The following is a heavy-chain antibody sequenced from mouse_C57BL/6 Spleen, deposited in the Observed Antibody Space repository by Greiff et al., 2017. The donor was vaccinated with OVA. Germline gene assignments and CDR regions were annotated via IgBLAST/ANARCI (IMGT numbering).Heavy chain of an antibody. D-gene: IGHD2-4*01. Sequence: EVQPQQSGTVLARPGASVKMSCKPSGYTFTSYWMHWVKQRPGQGLEWIGAIYPGNSDTSYNQKFKGKAKLTAVTSASTAYMELSSLTNEDSAVYYCTYDYDQGFDYWGQGTTLTVSS. V-gene: IGHV1-5*01. CDR1: GYTFTSYW. J-gene: IGHJ2*01. CDR3: TYDYDQGFDY. CDR2: IYPGNSDT.